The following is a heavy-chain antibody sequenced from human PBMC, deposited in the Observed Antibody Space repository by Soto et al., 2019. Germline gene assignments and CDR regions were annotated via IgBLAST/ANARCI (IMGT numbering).Heavy chain of an antibody. CDR2: ISNDGSNE. CDR1: GFTFRWFG. CDR3: AKGEVRGIIPSYFDY. Sequence: WSLRLSCAGSGFTFRWFGMNWVRQAPGKGLEWVARISNDGSNEYYVDSVKGRFTISRDNSKNTLYLQMDSLRAEDTAVYYCAKGEVRGIIPSYFDYWGLGTLVTVSS. D-gene: IGHD3-10*01. V-gene: IGHV3-30*18. J-gene: IGHJ4*02.